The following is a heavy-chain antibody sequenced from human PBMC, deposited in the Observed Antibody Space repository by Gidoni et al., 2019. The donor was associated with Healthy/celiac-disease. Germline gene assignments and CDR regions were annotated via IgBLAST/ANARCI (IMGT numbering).Heavy chain of an antibody. CDR2: ISGSGGST. J-gene: IGHJ6*02. CDR1: GFTFSSYA. Sequence: PGGSLRLSCAASGFTFSSYAMSWVRQAPGKGLEWVSAISGSGGSTYYADSVKGRFTISRDNSKNTLYLQMNSLRAEDTAVYYCAKVCWVGATTKYYYGMDVWGQGTTVTVSS. CDR3: AKVCWVGATTKYYYGMDV. V-gene: IGHV3-23*01. D-gene: IGHD1-26*01.